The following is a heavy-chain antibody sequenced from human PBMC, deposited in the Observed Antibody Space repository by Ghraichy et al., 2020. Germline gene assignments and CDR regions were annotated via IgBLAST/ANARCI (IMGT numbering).Heavy chain of an antibody. V-gene: IGHV1-18*01. D-gene: IGHD4-11*01. CDR1: GYTFTSYG. J-gene: IGHJ6*02. CDR2: ISAYNGNT. CDR3: ASPLYSNYGSYYYGMEV. Sequence: ASVKVSCKASGYTFTSYGISWVRQAPGQGLEWMGWISAYNGNTNYAQKLQGRVTMTTDTSTSTAYMELRSLRSDDTAVYYCASPLYSNYGSYYYGMEVWGQGTTVTVSS.